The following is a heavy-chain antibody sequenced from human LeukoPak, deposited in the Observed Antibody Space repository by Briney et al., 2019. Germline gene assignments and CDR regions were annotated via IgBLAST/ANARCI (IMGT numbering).Heavy chain of an antibody. J-gene: IGHJ4*02. D-gene: IGHD3-22*01. CDR2: INHSGST. V-gene: IGHV4-34*01. CDR1: GGSFSGYY. CDR3: ARTYYYDSSGYYYNY. Sequence: SETLSLTCAVYGGSFSGYYWSWIRQPPGKGLERIGEINHSGSTNYNPSLKSRVTISVDTSKNQFSLKLSSVTAADTAVYYCARTYYYDSSGYYYNYWGQGTLVTVSS.